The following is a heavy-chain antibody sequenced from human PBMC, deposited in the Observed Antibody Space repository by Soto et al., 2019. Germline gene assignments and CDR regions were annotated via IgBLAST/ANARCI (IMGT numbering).Heavy chain of an antibody. J-gene: IGHJ3*02. CDR3: AALGHTYDFWSGYLEGMGRYAFDI. CDR2: IVVGSGNT. CDR1: GFTFTSSA. V-gene: IGHV1-58*01. Sequence: ASVKVSCKASGFTFTSSAVQWVRQARGQRLEWIGWIVVGSGNTNYAQKFQERVTITRDMSTSTAYMELSSLRSEDTAVYYCAALGHTYDFWSGYLEGMGRYAFDIWGQGTMVTVSS. D-gene: IGHD3-3*01.